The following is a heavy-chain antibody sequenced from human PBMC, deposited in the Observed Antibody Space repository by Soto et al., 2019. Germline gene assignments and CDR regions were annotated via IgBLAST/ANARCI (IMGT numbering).Heavy chain of an antibody. CDR2: IYYSGST. CDR3: AREGKYYYGMDV. V-gene: IGHV4-59*01. CDR1: GGSISSDY. Sequence: SETLSLTCTVSGGSISSDYWSWIRQPPGKGLEWIGYIYYSGSTNYNPSLKSRVTISVDTSKDQFSLKLSSVTAADTAVYYCAREGKYYYGMDVWGQGTTVTVSS. J-gene: IGHJ6*02.